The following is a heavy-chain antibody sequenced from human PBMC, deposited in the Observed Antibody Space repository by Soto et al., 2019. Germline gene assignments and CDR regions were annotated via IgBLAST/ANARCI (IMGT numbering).Heavy chain of an antibody. CDR3: ALTYYDFWSGYSADAFDI. Sequence: SETLSLTCTVSGGSISSGGYYWSWIRQHPGKGLEWIGYIYYSGSTYYNPSLKSRVTISVDTSKNQFSLKLSSVTAADTAMYYCALTYYDFWSGYSADAFDIWGQGTMVTVSS. D-gene: IGHD3-3*01. V-gene: IGHV4-31*03. J-gene: IGHJ3*02. CDR2: IYYSGST. CDR1: GGSISSGGYY.